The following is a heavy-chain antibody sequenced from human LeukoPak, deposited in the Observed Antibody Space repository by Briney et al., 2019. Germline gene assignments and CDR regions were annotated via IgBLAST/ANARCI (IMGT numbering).Heavy chain of an antibody. Sequence: GGSLRLSCAASGFTFSSYGMHWVRQAPGKGLEWVAVIWYDGSNKYYADSVKGRFTIPRDNSKNTLYLQMNSLRAEDTAVYYCARDRIGWYLDYWGQGTLVTVSS. D-gene: IGHD6-19*01. J-gene: IGHJ4*02. V-gene: IGHV3-33*01. CDR2: IWYDGSNK. CDR3: ARDRIGWYLDY. CDR1: GFTFSSYG.